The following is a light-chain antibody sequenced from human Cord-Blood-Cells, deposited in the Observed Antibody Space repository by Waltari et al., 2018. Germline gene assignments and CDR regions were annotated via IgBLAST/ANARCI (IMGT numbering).Light chain of an antibody. Sequence: DIVMTQSPDSLAVSLGERANINCKSSQSVLYSSNNKDYLAWYQQKPGQPPKLLIYWASGREAGVPDGICGRGSGRDFTLTISSREGEEVADYYCQQYYSTRRTFAQGTKVEIK. CDR2: WAS. V-gene: IGKV4-1*01. J-gene: IGKJ1*01. CDR1: QSVLYSSNNKDY. CDR3: QQYYSTRRT.